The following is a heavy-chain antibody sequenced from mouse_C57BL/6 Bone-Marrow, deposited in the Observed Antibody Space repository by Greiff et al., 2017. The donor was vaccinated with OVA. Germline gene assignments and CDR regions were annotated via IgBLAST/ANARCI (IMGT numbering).Heavy chain of an antibody. CDR1: GFNIKDDY. V-gene: IGHV14-4*01. J-gene: IGHJ3*01. CDR3: TTGLLWLREGAY. Sequence: EVQLQESGAELVRPGASVKLSCTASGFNIKDDYMHWVKQRPEQGLEWIGWIDPENGDTEYASKFQGKATITADTSSNTAYLQLSSLTSADTAVYYCTTGLLWLREGAYWGQGTLVTVSA. CDR2: IDPENGDT. D-gene: IGHD2-2*01.